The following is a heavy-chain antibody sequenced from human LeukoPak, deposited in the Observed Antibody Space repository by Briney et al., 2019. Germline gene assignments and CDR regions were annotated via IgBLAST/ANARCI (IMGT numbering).Heavy chain of an antibody. CDR2: INHSGST. V-gene: IGHV4-34*01. D-gene: IGHD3-22*01. Sequence: SETLSLTCAVYGGSFSGYYWSWIRQPPGKGLEWIGEINHSGSTNYNPSLKSRVTISVDTSKNQFSLKLSSVTAADTAVYYCAGFFLDYYDSSGYPPGHAFEIWGQGTMVTVSS. CDR3: AGFFLDYYDSSGYPPGHAFEI. CDR1: GGSFSGYY. J-gene: IGHJ3*02.